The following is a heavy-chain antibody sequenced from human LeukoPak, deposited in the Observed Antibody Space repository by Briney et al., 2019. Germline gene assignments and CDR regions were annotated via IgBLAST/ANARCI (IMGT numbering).Heavy chain of an antibody. D-gene: IGHD3-22*01. CDR2: ISAYNGNT. CDR1: GYTFTNYG. J-gene: IGHJ4*02. CDR3: ARDYYDSKGYLRVY. V-gene: IGHV1-18*01. Sequence: ASVTVSCKATGYTFTNYGISWGRQAPGQGLEWMGWISAYNGNTNYAQKLQGRITMTTDTSTSTAYMDLRSLRSDDTAVYYCARDYYDSKGYLRVYWGRKPLVSVSS.